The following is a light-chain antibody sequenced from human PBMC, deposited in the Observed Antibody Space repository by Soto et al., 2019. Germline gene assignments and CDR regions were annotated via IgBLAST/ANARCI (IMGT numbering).Light chain of an antibody. CDR2: EVR. CDR1: SSDIGSYNL. CDR3: CSYANNFVV. Sequence: QSALTQPASVSGSPGQSITISCTGTSSDIGSYNLVSWYQQHPGKAPKLMIFEVRQRPSGVSNRFSGSKSANTASLTISGLLAEDEADYYCCSYANNFVVFGGGTKVTVL. V-gene: IGLV2-23*02. J-gene: IGLJ2*01.